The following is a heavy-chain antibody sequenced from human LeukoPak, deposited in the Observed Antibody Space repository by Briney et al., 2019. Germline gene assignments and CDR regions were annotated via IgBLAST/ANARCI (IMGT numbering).Heavy chain of an antibody. J-gene: IGHJ4*02. CDR2: TYYSSSWYN. CDR3: ARSTQYFDY. CDR1: GDTLSSKSAS. Sequence: SQTLSLTCALSGDTLSSKSASWDWTRQARARGFEWLGRTYYSSSWYNDSAESVKSRITTNPDTSKNPFSLQLHSVTPEDTAVYYCARSTQYFDYWGQGTLVTVSS. D-gene: IGHD1-1*01. V-gene: IGHV6-1*01.